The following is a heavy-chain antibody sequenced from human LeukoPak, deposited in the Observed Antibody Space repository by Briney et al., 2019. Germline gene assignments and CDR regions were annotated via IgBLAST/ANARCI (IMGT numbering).Heavy chain of an antibody. CDR3: TTEID. V-gene: IGHV3-15*01. D-gene: IGHD2/OR15-2a*01. Sequence: SWIRQPAGKGLEWIGRIKSKTDGGTTDYAVPVKGRFTISRDDSKNTLYLQMNSLKTEDTAVYYCTTEIDWGQGTLVTVSS. CDR2: IKSKTDGGTT. J-gene: IGHJ4*02.